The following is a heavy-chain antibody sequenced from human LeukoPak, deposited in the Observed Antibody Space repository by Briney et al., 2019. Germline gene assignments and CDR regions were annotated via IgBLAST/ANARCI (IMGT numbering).Heavy chain of an antibody. CDR2: IKQDGSEK. Sequence: GGSLRLSCAASGFTFSSYWMSWVRQAPGKGLEWVANIKQDGSEKYYVDSVKGRFTISRDNAKNSLYLQMNSLRAEDTAVYYCAREWTVWFGELLTSWFDPWGQGTLVTVSP. CDR1: GFTFSSYW. V-gene: IGHV3-7*01. D-gene: IGHD3-10*01. CDR3: AREWTVWFGELLTSWFDP. J-gene: IGHJ5*02.